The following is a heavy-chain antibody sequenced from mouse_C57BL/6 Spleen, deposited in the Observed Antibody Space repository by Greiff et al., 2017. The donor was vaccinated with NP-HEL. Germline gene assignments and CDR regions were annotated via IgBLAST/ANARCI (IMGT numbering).Heavy chain of an antibody. V-gene: IGHV1-82*01. Sequence: VQLQQSGPELVKPGASVMISCKASGYAFSSSWMNWVKQRPGKGLEWIGRIYPGDGDTNYNGKFKGKATLTADKSSSTAYMQLSSLTSEDSAVYFCAREDYYGSRDFDYWGQGTTLTVSS. J-gene: IGHJ2*01. CDR2: IYPGDGDT. CDR1: GYAFSSSW. D-gene: IGHD1-1*01. CDR3: AREDYYGSRDFDY.